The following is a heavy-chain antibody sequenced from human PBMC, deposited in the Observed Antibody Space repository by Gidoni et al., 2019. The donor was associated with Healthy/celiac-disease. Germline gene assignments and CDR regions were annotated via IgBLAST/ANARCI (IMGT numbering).Heavy chain of an antibody. CDR1: GGSFSGYY. CDR3: ARGRGYCSGGSCSTRAFDI. V-gene: IGHV4-34*01. Sequence: QVQLQQWGAGLLKPSETLSLTCAVYGGSFSGYYWSWIRQPPGKGLEWIGEINHSGSTNYNPSLKSRVTISVDTSKNQFSLKLSSVTAADTAVYYCARGRGYCSGGSCSTRAFDIWGQGTMVTVSS. J-gene: IGHJ3*02. D-gene: IGHD2-15*01. CDR2: INHSGST.